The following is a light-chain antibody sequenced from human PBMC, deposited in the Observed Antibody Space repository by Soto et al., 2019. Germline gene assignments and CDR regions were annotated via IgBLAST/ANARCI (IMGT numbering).Light chain of an antibody. V-gene: IGKV1-5*03. CDR3: QEHTPTFTWT. J-gene: IGKJ1*01. Sequence: DIQMTQSPSTLSASVGDIVTITCRASQSISDRLAWYQQKTGRAPEVLIYKASTLESGVPSMFSGNRSGTEFTLTISSLQPDEFATYYCQEHTPTFTWTFGQGTKVDIK. CDR2: KAS. CDR1: QSISDR.